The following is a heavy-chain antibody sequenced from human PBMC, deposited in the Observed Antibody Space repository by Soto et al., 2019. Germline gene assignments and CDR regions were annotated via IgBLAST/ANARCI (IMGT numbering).Heavy chain of an antibody. V-gene: IGHV1-69*13. CDR3: ARVGTGTTFPVIYYGMDV. CDR2: IIPMFGTA. J-gene: IGHJ6*02. D-gene: IGHD1-1*01. CDR1: GGTFSTYA. Sequence: SVKVACKARGGTFSTYAISWVRQAPGQGLEWMGGIIPMFGTANYAQRFQDRVTITADESTNTVYMELSSLRSEDTAVYYCARVGTGTTFPVIYYGMDVWGQGTTVTVSS.